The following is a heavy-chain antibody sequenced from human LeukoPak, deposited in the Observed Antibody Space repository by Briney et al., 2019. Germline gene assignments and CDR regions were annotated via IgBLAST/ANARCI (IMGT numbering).Heavy chain of an antibody. J-gene: IGHJ4*02. Sequence: GGSLRLSCVASGSTFSTYAMSWVRQAPGKGLEWVLGISGSGGNTYYADSVKGRFTISRDNSKNTLYLQMNSLRVEDTAVYYCAKDKGSVAGGGRFDSWGQGTLVTVSS. V-gene: IGHV3-23*01. CDR3: AKDKGSVAGGGRFDS. CDR2: ISGSGGNT. CDR1: GSTFSTYA. D-gene: IGHD6-19*01.